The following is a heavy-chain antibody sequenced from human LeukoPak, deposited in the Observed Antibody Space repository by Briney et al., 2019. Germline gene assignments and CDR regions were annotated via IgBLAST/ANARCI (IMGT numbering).Heavy chain of an antibody. CDR2: IRSKANSYAT. J-gene: IGHJ4*02. V-gene: IGHV3-73*01. D-gene: IGHD2-15*01. CDR1: GFTFSGSA. Sequence: GGSLRLSCAASGFTFSGSAMHWVRQASGKGLEWVGRIRSKANSYATAYAASVKGRFTISRDDSKSTAYLQMNSLKTEDTAVYYCTSDLGYCSGGSCPDFDYWGQGTLVTVSS. CDR3: TSDLGYCSGGSCPDFDY.